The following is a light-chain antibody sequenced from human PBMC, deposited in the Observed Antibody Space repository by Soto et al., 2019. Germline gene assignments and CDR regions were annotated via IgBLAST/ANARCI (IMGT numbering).Light chain of an antibody. CDR3: QQYGSPLIT. Sequence: PGGXXTLSCRPSQSVSSTYLDWEQQQPGQAPRXXMSGTSNRATGTPDRFSGRGSGTDFTLTISRLEPEDFAVYYCQQYGSPLITFGQGTRLEI. CDR2: GTS. V-gene: IGKV3-20*01. CDR1: QSVSSTY. J-gene: IGKJ5*01.